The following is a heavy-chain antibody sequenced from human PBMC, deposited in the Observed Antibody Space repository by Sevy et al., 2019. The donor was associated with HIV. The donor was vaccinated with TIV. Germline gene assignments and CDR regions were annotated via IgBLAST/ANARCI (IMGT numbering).Heavy chain of an antibody. D-gene: IGHD3-10*01. CDR1: GFTFDDYA. V-gene: IGHV3-9*01. CDR2: ISWNSGSI. Sequence: GGSLRLSCAASGFTFDDYAMYWVRQAPGKGLEWVSGISWNSGSIGYADSVKGRFTISRDNAKNSLYLQMNSLRVEDTALYYWAKDRGVRGVIRGALGYGGQGTLVTVSS. J-gene: IGHJ4*02. CDR3: AKDRGVRGVIRGALGY.